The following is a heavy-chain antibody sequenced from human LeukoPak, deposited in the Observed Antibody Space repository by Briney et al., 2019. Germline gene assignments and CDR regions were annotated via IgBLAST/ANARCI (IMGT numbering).Heavy chain of an antibody. Sequence: GGSLRLSCAASGFPFSNYWMHWVRQAPGKGLVWVSRVNSDGSTTNYVDSVKGRFTISRDNAENTLYMRMNSLRPEDTAVYYCARGYYSSSRFDSWGQGTLVTVSS. J-gene: IGHJ4*02. CDR2: VNSDGSTT. D-gene: IGHD6-13*01. CDR1: GFPFSNYW. CDR3: ARGYYSSSRFDS. V-gene: IGHV3-74*01.